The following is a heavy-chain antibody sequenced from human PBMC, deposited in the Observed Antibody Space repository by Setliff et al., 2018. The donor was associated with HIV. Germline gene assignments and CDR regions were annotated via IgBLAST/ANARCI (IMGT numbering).Heavy chain of an antibody. V-gene: IGHV3-48*03. Sequence: GGSLRLSCVASGFTFSNYEMNWVRQAPGKGLEWLSYISSSGSTKYYADSVEGRFAISRENAKNSVHLQMNSLRAEDTGVYYCARDDRVYYYDSSGYLKALDMWGQGTRVTVSS. CDR2: ISSSGSTK. D-gene: IGHD3-22*01. J-gene: IGHJ3*02. CDR1: GFTFSNYE. CDR3: ARDDRVYYYDSSGYLKALDM.